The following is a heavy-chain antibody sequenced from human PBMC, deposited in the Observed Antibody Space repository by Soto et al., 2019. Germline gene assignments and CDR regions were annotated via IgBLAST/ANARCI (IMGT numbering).Heavy chain of an antibody. D-gene: IGHD6-13*01. CDR1: GFSLSTSGVG. CDR3: AHRLIAAVIPKDAVDY. CDR2: IYWDDDK. Sequence: QITLKESGPTLVKPTQTLTLTCTFSGFSLSTSGVGVGWIRQPPGKALEWLALIYWDDDKRYRPSLKSRLTITKDTSKNQLVLTMTNMDPVDTATYYCAHRLIAAVIPKDAVDYWGQGTLVTVSS. V-gene: IGHV2-5*02. J-gene: IGHJ4*02.